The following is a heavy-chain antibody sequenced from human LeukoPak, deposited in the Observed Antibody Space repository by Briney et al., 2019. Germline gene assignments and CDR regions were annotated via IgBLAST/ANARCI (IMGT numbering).Heavy chain of an antibody. D-gene: IGHD2/OR15-2a*01. J-gene: IGHJ4*02. CDR3: AKDPAGLLSGGFDY. CDR2: ISGSGGST. Sequence: PGGSLRFSCAASGFTFSSYAMSWVRQAPGKGLEWVSAISGSGGSTYYADSVKGRFTISRDNSKNTLYLQMNSLRAEDTAVYYCAKDPAGLLSGGFDYWGQGTLVTVSS. V-gene: IGHV3-23*01. CDR1: GFTFSSYA.